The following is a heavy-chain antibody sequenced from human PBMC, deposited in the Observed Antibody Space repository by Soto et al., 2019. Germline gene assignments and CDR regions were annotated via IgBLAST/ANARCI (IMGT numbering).Heavy chain of an antibody. J-gene: IGHJ4*02. D-gene: IGHD2-15*01. Sequence: QVQLQESGPGLVKPSETLSLTCTVSGGSISSYYWSWIRQPPGKGLEWIGYIYYSGSTNYNPSLKSRVTISVDTSKNQFSLKLSSVTAADTAVYYCARGGRHVGVVNNFDYWGQGTLVTVSS. CDR1: GGSISSYY. CDR2: IYYSGST. CDR3: ARGGRHVGVVNNFDY. V-gene: IGHV4-59*01.